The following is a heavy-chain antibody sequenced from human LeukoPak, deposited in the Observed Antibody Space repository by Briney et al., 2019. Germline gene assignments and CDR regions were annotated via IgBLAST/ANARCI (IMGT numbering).Heavy chain of an antibody. V-gene: IGHV3-30*04. J-gene: IGHJ4*02. Sequence: GGSLRLSCAASGFTFSSYAMHWVRQPPGKGLEWVAVISYDGSTKYYADSVKGRFTISRDNSKNTLYLQMNSLRAEDTAVYYCARGSPPDYCSSTSCYDDYWGQGTLVTVSS. D-gene: IGHD2-2*01. CDR3: ARGSPPDYCSSTSCYDDY. CDR2: ISYDGSTK. CDR1: GFTFSSYA.